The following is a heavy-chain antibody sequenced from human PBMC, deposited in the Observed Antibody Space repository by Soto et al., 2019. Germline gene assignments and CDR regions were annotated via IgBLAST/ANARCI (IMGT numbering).Heavy chain of an antibody. CDR3: ARGGPEMATIGSFDY. J-gene: IGHJ4*02. D-gene: IGHD3-16*01. CDR2: IIPSGGST. V-gene: IGHV1-46*01. CDR1: GYTFTNYY. Sequence: GASVKVSCKASGYTFTNYYMHWVRQAPGQGLEWMGVIIPSGGSTNYAQKFQGRVTMTRDTSTRIVYMELSSLRSEDTAVYYCARGGPEMATIGSFDYWGRGTLVTVSS.